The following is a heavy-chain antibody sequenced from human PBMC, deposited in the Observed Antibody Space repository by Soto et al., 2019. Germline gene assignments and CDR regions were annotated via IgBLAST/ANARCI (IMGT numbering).Heavy chain of an antibody. CDR2: ISGSGGST. CDR1: GFTFSSYA. V-gene: IGHV3-23*01. Sequence: EVQLLESGGGLVQPGGSLRLSCAASGFTFSSYAMSWVRQAPGKGLEWVSAISGSGGSTYYADSVKGRFTISRDNSKNTLYLQMNSLRAEDTAVYYCAKNPAAAGSKYYYYGMDVWGQGTTVTVSS. J-gene: IGHJ6*02. D-gene: IGHD6-13*01. CDR3: AKNPAAAGSKYYYYGMDV.